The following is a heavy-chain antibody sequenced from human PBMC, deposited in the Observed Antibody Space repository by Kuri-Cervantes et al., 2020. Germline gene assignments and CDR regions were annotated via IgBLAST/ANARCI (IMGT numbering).Heavy chain of an antibody. V-gene: IGHV3-9*01. D-gene: IGHD3-3*01. J-gene: IGHJ6*02. CDR2: ISWNSGSI. CDR1: GFTFDDYA. CDR3: AKDRGITYGMDV. Sequence: SLKISCAASGFTFDDYAMHWVRQAPGKGLEWVSGISWNSGSIGYADSVKGRFTIFRDNAKNSLYLQMNSLRAEDTALYYCAKDRGITYGMDVWGQGTTVTVSS.